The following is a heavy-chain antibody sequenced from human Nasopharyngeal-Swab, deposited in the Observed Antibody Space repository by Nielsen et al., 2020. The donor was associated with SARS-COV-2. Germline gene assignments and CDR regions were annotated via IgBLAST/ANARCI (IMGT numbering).Heavy chain of an antibody. CDR3: ARDPLSSWQAIGNWYFDL. Sequence: GGSLRLSCAASGFTVTYNYMSWVRQAPGKGLEWVSLISTGGTTSYADSVKGRFTISRDISKNTLYLQMNSLRAEDTAVYYCARDPLSSWQAIGNWYFDLWGRGTLVTVSS. J-gene: IGHJ2*01. CDR1: GFTVTYNY. D-gene: IGHD6-13*01. V-gene: IGHV3-53*01. CDR2: ISTGGTT.